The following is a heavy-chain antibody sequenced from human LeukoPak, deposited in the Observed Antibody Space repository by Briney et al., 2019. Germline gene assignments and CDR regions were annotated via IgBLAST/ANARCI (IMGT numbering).Heavy chain of an antibody. CDR1: GGSITSTNW. CDR2: VSLSGLT. Sequence: SETLCLSCGGSGGSITSTNWCSWVRQPPPHGLEWIGEVSLSGLTNYNPSLSSRVIMALDTSKNHLSLNLTSVTAADTAVYYCSRENGAFSPFGYWGQGTLVTVPS. V-gene: IGHV4-4*02. CDR3: SRENGAFSPFGY. J-gene: IGHJ4*02. D-gene: IGHD2-8*01.